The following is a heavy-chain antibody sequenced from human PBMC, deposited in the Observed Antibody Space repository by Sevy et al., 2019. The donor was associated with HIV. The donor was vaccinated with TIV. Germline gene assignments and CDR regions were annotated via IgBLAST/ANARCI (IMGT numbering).Heavy chain of an antibody. Sequence: GGFLRLSCAASGFTFTNYAMSWVRQAPGKGLEWISGILGSGRTTDYADSVRGRFTISRDNSKNTLFLHMNSLRPDDTASSYCARHSSMTRYNWFAPWGQGTLVTVSS. J-gene: IGHJ5*02. CDR1: GFTFTNYA. D-gene: IGHD2-21*02. CDR2: ILGSGRTT. CDR3: ARHSSMTRYNWFAP. V-gene: IGHV3-23*01.